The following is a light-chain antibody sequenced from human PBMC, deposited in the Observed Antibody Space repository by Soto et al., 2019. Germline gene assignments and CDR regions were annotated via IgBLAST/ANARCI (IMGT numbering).Light chain of an antibody. V-gene: IGKV3-11*01. CDR2: DAS. Sequence: EVVLTQSPATLSLSPGERATLSCRASQSVSSHLAWYQQKPGQPPRLLIYDASSRATGIPARFSGSGSETDFTLTISSLEPEDFAIYYCQQRSNWPPITFGQGTRLEIK. CDR1: QSVSSH. J-gene: IGKJ5*01. CDR3: QQRSNWPPIT.